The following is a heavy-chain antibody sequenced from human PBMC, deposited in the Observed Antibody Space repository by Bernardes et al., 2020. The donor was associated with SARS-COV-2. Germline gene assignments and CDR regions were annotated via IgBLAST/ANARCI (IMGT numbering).Heavy chain of an antibody. J-gene: IGHJ6*02. CDR3: ARGYGMDV. Sequence: GGSLRLSCAASGFTFSSYWMNWVRQAPGKGLEWVANIKQDGSEKNYVDSVKGRFADSRDNAKNSLYVQMNSLRVEDTAVYYCARGYGMDVWGQGTTVTVSS. V-gene: IGHV3-7*01. CDR2: IKQDGSEK. CDR1: GFTFSSYW.